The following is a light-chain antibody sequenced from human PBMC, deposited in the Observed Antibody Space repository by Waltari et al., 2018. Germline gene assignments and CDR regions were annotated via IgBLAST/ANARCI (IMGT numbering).Light chain of an antibody. Sequence: SSELTQDPAVSVALGQTVRITCQGDSLRIYFVSWFCQKPGQAPALVIYGKNSRPSGIPDRFSASSSGSTASLTIIGAQAEDEADYYCHSRDISGDVLIGGGTKLTVV. J-gene: IGLJ2*01. CDR2: GKN. V-gene: IGLV3-19*01. CDR1: SLRIYF. CDR3: HSRDISGDVL.